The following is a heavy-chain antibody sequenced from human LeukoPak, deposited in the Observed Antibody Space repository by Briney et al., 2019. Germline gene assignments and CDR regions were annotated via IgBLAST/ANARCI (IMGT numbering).Heavy chain of an antibody. Sequence: SVKVSCKASGGTFSSYAISWVRQAPGQGLEWMGRIIPILGIANYAQKFQGRVTMTRDTSTSTVYMELSSLRSEDTAVYYCARWALLPSWGQGTLVTVSS. CDR1: GGTFSSYA. V-gene: IGHV1-69*04. J-gene: IGHJ4*02. D-gene: IGHD2-2*01. CDR3: ARWALLPS. CDR2: IIPILGIA.